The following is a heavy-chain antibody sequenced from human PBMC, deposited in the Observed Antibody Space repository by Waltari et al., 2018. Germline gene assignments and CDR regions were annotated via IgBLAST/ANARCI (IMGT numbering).Heavy chain of an antibody. D-gene: IGHD3-10*01. CDR3: ARGRLWFGELSLDY. V-gene: IGHV4-34*01. CDR1: GGSFSGYY. J-gene: IGHJ4*02. Sequence: QVQLQQWGAGLLKPSETLSLTCAVYGGSFSGYYWSWICQPPGKGLEWIGENNQSGSTNNHPSLNSGVPISVDTSKDRFSLKLSAVTATDTAVYYWARGRLWFGELSLDYWGQGTLVTVSS. CDR2: NNQSGST.